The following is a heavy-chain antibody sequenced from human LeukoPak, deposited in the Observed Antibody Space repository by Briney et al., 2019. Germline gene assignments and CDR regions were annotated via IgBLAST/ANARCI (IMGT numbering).Heavy chain of an antibody. CDR3: ARANYYDSSGYYYYYYYGMDV. D-gene: IGHD3-22*01. Sequence: PSETLSLTCTVSGGSVSSGSYYWSWIRQPPGKGLEWIGEINHSGSTNYNPSLKSRVTISVDTSKNQFSLKLSSVTAADTAVYYCARANYYDSSGYYYYYYYGMDVWGQGTTVTVSS. J-gene: IGHJ6*02. V-gene: IGHV4-39*07. CDR1: GGSVSSGSYY. CDR2: INHSGST.